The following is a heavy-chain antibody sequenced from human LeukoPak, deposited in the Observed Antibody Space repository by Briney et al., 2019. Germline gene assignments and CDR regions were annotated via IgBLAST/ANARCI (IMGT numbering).Heavy chain of an antibody. V-gene: IGHV4-59*01. Sequence: SETLSLTCTVSGGSISSYYWSWIRQPPGKGLEWIGYIYYSGSTNYNPSLKSRVTISVDTSKNQFSLKLSSVTAADTAVYYCARVPQWELLPDYWGQGTLVTVSS. CDR1: GGSISSYY. D-gene: IGHD1-26*01. CDR3: ARVPQWELLPDY. CDR2: IYYSGST. J-gene: IGHJ4*02.